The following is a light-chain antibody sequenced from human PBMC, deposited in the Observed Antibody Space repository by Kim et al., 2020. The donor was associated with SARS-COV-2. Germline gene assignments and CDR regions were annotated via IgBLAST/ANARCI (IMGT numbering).Light chain of an antibody. Sequence: DVQMTQSPSSVSASIGDRVTITCRASQGIASWLAWYQQKPGKAPKLLIYAASGLQGGVPSRFSGSGSGTDFTLTISSLQPEDFATYYCQQSNNLPITFGQGTRLEIK. CDR3: QQSNNLPIT. V-gene: IGKV1-12*01. CDR2: AAS. CDR1: QGIASW. J-gene: IGKJ5*01.